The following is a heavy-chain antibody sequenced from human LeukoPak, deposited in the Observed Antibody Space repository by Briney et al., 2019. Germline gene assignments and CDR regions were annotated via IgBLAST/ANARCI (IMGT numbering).Heavy chain of an antibody. CDR1: GFTFSSYW. D-gene: IGHD6-13*01. Sequence: PGGSLRLSCAASGFTFSSYWMSWVRQAPGKGLEWVANIKQDGSEKYYVDSVKGRFTISRDNAKNSLYLRMNSLRAEDTAVYYCARRQSWGPYYYGMDVWGQGTTVTVSS. J-gene: IGHJ6*02. CDR2: IKQDGSEK. V-gene: IGHV3-7*01. CDR3: ARRQSWGPYYYGMDV.